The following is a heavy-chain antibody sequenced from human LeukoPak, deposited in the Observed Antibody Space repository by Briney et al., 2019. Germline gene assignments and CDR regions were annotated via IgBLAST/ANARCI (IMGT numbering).Heavy chain of an antibody. D-gene: IGHD5-18*01. CDR1: GGTFSSYA. CDR2: IIPIFGTA. CDR3: AREGGYSYGYVFFDY. J-gene: IGHJ4*02. V-gene: IGHV1-69*05. Sequence: ASAKVSCKASGGTFSSYAISWVRQAPGQGLEWMGRIIPIFGTANYAQKFQGRVTITTDESTSTAYMELSSLRSEDTAVYYCAREGGYSYGYVFFDYWGQGTLVTVSS.